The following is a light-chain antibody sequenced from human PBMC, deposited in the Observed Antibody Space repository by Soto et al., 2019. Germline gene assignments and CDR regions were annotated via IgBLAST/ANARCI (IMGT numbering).Light chain of an antibody. CDR2: DVS. Sequence: QSALTQPASVSGSPGQSITISCTGTSSGIGAYSYVSWYQQHPGKAPRLMIYDVSNRPSGVSNRFSGSKSGNTASLTISGLQAEDEADYYCSSYSSSSTRVFGGGTKLTVL. V-gene: IGLV2-14*01. CDR3: SSYSSSSTRV. CDR1: SSGIGAYSY. J-gene: IGLJ2*01.